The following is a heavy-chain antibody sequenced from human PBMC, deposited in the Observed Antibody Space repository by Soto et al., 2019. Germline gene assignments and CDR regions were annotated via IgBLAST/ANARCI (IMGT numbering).Heavy chain of an antibody. CDR1: GFPFSGSW. CDR3: ARGIFGSGTANEY. CDR2: INGDGRGT. V-gene: IGHV3-74*01. D-gene: IGHD3-10*01. Sequence: EVQLVESGGGLVQPGGSLRLSCAASGFPFSGSWMHWVRQAPGKGLDWVARINGDGRGTSYAGFVKGRFTISRDDAKNTLFLQMNGLRAEDTAVYYCARGIFGSGTANEYWGQGTLVTVSS. J-gene: IGHJ4*02.